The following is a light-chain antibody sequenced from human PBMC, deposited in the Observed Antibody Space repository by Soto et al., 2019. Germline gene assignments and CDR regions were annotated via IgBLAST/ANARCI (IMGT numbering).Light chain of an antibody. CDR1: QSVSSGH. J-gene: IGKJ5*01. CDR3: QQYGSSPRT. V-gene: IGKV3-20*01. CDR2: GAS. Sequence: MVLTQSPGPRSLSPGERASLFCRASQSVSSGHLAWYQQKPGQAPRLLIYGASSRATGIPDRFSGSGSGTDFTLTISRLEPEDYAVYYCQQYGSSPRTFGQGTRLEIK.